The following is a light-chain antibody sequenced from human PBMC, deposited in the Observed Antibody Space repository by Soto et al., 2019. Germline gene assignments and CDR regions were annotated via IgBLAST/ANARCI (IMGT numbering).Light chain of an antibody. Sequence: DIQLTQSPPSLSASVGDRVTITCRASQGISSYLALYQQKPGRAPKLLIYAASTLQSGVPSRFSGSGSGTDFTLTISSLQPEDFATYYCQQLNSYRTFGGGTKVAIK. V-gene: IGKV1-9*01. CDR1: QGISSY. CDR2: AAS. J-gene: IGKJ4*01. CDR3: QQLNSYRT.